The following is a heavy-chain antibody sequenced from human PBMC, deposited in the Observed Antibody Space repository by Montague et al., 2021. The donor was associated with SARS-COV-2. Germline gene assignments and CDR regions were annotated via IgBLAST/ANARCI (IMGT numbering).Heavy chain of an antibody. D-gene: IGHD1-1*01. J-gene: IGHJ6*01. Sequence: CAISGDSVSIKGATRNWVRHSPSIRPESLVMTYYMSKWYNDYAVSVRGRVTINPDTSKNQFSLQLNSVTPEDTAIYYCTSGREGNYNVMDVWGQGTTVTVSA. CDR1: GDSVSIKGAT. CDR3: TSGREGNYNVMDV. V-gene: IGHV6-1*01. CDR2: TYYMSKWYN.